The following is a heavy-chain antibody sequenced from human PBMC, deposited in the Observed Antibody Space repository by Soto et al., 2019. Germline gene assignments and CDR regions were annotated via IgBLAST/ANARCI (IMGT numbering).Heavy chain of an antibody. D-gene: IGHD6-19*01. CDR2: IYYSGST. Sequence: QLQLQESGPGLVKPSETLSLTCTVSGGSISSSSYYWGWIRQPPGKGLEWFGSIYYSGSTYYNPYLQSRVTISVDTSKNQFSLKLSSVTAADTAVYYCARRGWRVAVAGTGAFDIWGQGTMVTVSS. CDR3: ARRGWRVAVAGTGAFDI. J-gene: IGHJ3*02. CDR1: GGSISSSSYY. V-gene: IGHV4-39*01.